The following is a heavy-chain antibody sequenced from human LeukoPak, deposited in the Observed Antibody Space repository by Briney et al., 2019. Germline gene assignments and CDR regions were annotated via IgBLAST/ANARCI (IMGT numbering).Heavy chain of an antibody. J-gene: IGHJ4*02. Sequence: GGSLRLSCAASGFTISSNYMSWVRQAPGKGLEWVSILYSAGSTNYADSVKGRFTISRDNSKNTLYLQMNSLRAEDTAVYYCAREGSSPEYQLPRDYFDYWGQGTLVTVSS. V-gene: IGHV3-66*01. CDR3: AREGSSPEYQLPRDYFDY. CDR1: GFTISSNY. CDR2: LYSAGST. D-gene: IGHD2-2*01.